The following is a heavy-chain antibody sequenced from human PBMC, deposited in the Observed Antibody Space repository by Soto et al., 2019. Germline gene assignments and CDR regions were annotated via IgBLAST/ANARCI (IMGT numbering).Heavy chain of an antibody. V-gene: IGHV3-21*01. Sequence: EVQLVESGGGLVKPGGSLRLSCAASGFTFSSYSMNWVRQAPGKGLEWVSSISSSSSYIYYADSVKGRFTISRDNAKNSLYLQMNSLRAEDTAVYYCASNFPGRYGDSEPFDYWGQGTLVTVSS. CDR1: GFTFSSYS. D-gene: IGHD4-17*01. CDR3: ASNFPGRYGDSEPFDY. J-gene: IGHJ4*02. CDR2: ISSSSSYI.